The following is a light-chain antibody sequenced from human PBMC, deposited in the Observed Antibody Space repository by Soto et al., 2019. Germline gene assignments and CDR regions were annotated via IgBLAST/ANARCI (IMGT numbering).Light chain of an antibody. Sequence: QSALTPPASVSGSPGQSITIACTGTSSDVGGYNFVSWYQQHPGNAPKLIIHEVLNRPAGVSSRFSGSKSGNTASLTISGLQAEYDAVYYCCSHSASIHWVFGGGTKLTVL. V-gene: IGLV2-14*03. CDR3: CSHSASIHWV. CDR2: EVL. J-gene: IGLJ3*02. CDR1: SSDVGGYNF.